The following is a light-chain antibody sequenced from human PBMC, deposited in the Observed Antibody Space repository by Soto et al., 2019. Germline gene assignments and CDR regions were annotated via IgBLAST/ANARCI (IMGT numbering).Light chain of an antibody. CDR2: WAS. V-gene: IGKV4-1*01. CDR1: QTVLNNSNRKNF. CDR3: QQYYSLPYT. J-gene: IGKJ2*01. Sequence: IVLTQSPDSLAVSLGERATFNCRSSQTVLNNSNRKNFLAWYQHKPGQPPKLLFYWASTREFGVPARFSGSGSGTDFTLTISGLKAEDVGVYYCQQYYSLPYTFGQGTKVEI.